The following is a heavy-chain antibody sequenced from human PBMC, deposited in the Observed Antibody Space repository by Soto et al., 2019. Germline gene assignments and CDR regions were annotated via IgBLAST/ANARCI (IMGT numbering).Heavy chain of an antibody. CDR2: TFYTGST. Sequence: LSRTCAVSGGSISSYYWSWIRQPPGKGRERVGYTFYTGSTTYTPSLDSRVSIPVDTSKHQFSVKLSSVTGADTAVYYCAGTPGAYGYCYFDYWGKG. D-gene: IGHD4-17*01. CDR1: GGSISSYY. V-gene: IGHV4-59*01. CDR3: AGTPGAYGYCYFDY. J-gene: IGHJ4*02.